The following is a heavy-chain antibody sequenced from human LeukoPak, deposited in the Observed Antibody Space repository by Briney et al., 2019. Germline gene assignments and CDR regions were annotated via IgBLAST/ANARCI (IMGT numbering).Heavy chain of an antibody. V-gene: IGHV3-7*01. CDR3: ARDLSGVAGYTYGRGIDY. CDR2: IKKDGSEK. D-gene: IGHD5-18*01. J-gene: IGHJ4*02. Sequence: PGGSLRLSCAASGFTFSSYWMSWVRQAPGKGLEWVANIKKDGSEKYYVDSVKGRFTISRDNAKTSLYLQMNSLRAEDTAVYYCARDLSGVAGYTYGRGIDYWGQGILVTVSS. CDR1: GFTFSSYW.